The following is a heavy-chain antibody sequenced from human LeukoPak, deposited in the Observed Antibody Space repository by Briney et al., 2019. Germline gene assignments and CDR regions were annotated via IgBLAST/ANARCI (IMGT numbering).Heavy chain of an antibody. Sequence: SETLSLTCAVYGGSFSGYYWSWIRQPPGKGLEWIGEINHSGSTNYNPSLKSRVTISVDTSKNQFSLKLSSVTAADTAVYYCARRGYCSSTSCYMGYYYGMDVWGQGTTVTVSS. CDR1: GGSFSGYY. V-gene: IGHV4-34*01. CDR2: INHSGST. J-gene: IGHJ6*02. D-gene: IGHD2-2*02. CDR3: ARRGYCSSTSCYMGYYYGMDV.